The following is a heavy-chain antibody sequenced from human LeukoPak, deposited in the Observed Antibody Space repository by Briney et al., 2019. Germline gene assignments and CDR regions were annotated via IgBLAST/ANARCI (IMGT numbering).Heavy chain of an antibody. J-gene: IGHJ4*02. CDR1: GFTFSSYA. D-gene: IGHD3-22*01. V-gene: IGHV3-23*01. CDR3: AKGDYYDSSGYYYVASHYFDY. Sequence: GGSLRLSCAASGFTFSSYAMSWVRQAPGKGPEWVSAISGSGGSTYYADSVKGRFTISRDNSKNTLYLQMNGLRAEDTAVYYCAKGDYYDSSGYYYVASHYFDYWGQGTLVTVSS. CDR2: ISGSGGST.